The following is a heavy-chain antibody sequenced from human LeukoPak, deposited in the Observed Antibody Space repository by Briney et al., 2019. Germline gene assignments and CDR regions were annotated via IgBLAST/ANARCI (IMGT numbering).Heavy chain of an antibody. D-gene: IGHD4-23*01. V-gene: IGHV1-2*02. CDR2: INPNSGGT. J-gene: IGHJ4*02. CDR3: ARGDYGGNSEFDY. Sequence: ASVKVSCKASGYTFTGYYMDWVRQAPGQGLEWMGWINPNSGGTNYAQKFQGRVTMTRDTSISTAYMELSRLRSDDTAVYYCARGDYGGNSEFDYWGQGTLDTVSS. CDR1: GYTFTGYY.